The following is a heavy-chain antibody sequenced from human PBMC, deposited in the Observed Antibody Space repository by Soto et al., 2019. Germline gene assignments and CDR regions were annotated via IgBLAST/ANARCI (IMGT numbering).Heavy chain of an antibody. D-gene: IGHD3-9*01. Sequence: PGGSLRLSCAASGFTFSSYEMNWVRQAPGKGLEWVSYISSSGSTIYYADSVKGRFTISIDNAKNSLYLQMNSLRAEDTAVYYCARDESYDILTSYYGMDVWGQGTTVTVSS. CDR1: GFTFSSYE. J-gene: IGHJ6*02. CDR3: ARDESYDILTSYYGMDV. CDR2: ISSSGSTI. V-gene: IGHV3-48*03.